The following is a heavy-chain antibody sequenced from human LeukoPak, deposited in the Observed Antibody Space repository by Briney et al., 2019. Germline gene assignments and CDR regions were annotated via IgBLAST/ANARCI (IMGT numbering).Heavy chain of an antibody. CDR1: GGSFSGYY. J-gene: IGHJ5*02. V-gene: IGHV4-34*01. CDR3: ARVFYYDSSGYQRGSHWFDP. CDR2: INPSRNT. Sequence: SETLSLTCAVFGGSFSGYYWNWIRQPPGKGLEWIGQINPSRNTNYNPSLKSRVTISVDTSKKQFSLKLSSVTAADTAVYYCARVFYYDSSGYQRGSHWFDPWGQGTLVTVSS. D-gene: IGHD3-22*01.